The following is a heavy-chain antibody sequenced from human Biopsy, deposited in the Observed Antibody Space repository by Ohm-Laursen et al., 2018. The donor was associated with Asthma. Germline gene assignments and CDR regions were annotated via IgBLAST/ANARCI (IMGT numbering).Heavy chain of an antibody. CDR3: ARGPELDV. V-gene: IGHV4-34*01. Sequence: GTLSLTCDVYPGSFSGFFWTWIRQSPGKGLEWIGETNERGVTNNNPSLKSRVIISIDTYWNRVSLKLTSVTAADTAVYYCARGPELDVWGQGTTVTVSS. CDR1: PGSFSGFF. CDR2: TNERGVT. J-gene: IGHJ6*02.